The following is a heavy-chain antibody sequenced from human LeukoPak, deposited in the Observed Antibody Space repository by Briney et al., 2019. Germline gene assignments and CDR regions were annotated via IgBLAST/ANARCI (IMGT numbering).Heavy chain of an antibody. J-gene: IGHJ4*02. CDR3: ATLRFFNKYEVYFDY. CDR1: GFSFRNNW. V-gene: IGHV5-51*01. D-gene: IGHD1/OR15-1a*01. CDR2: ISLGDSHT. Sequence: VQPLKISCRALGFSFRNNWIAWVRQIPGKGLEYTGIISLGDSHTRYIPSFQGQMTSSADQSISSAYLQWSSMQAWDTAMYCCATLRFFNKYEVYFDYWGQGTLVTASS.